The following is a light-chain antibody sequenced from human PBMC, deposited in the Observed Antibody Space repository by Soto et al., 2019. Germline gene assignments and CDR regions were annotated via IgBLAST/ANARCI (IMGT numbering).Light chain of an antibody. CDR2: AAS. V-gene: IGKV1-6*01. CDR3: LQDYSYPWT. Sequence: AIQMTQSPSSLSASVGDRVTITCRASQAIRNDVAWYQQKAGKAPKLLIAAASILQSGVPSRFSGRGSGTDFTLKISSLQSEDLGTYYCLQDYSYPWTFGQGTKVAIK. CDR1: QAIRND. J-gene: IGKJ1*01.